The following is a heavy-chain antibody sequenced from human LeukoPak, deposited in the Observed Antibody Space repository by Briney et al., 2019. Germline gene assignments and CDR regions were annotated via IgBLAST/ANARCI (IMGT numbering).Heavy chain of an antibody. Sequence: GGSLRLSCAASGFTFSSSAMSWVRQAPGKGLEWLSTISGSGSGSSTYYADSVKGRFTISRDNSKNTLYLQMNSLRAEDTAVYYCAKSGYNRFDYWGQGTLVTVSS. D-gene: IGHD5-24*01. CDR2: ISGSGSGSST. V-gene: IGHV3-23*01. CDR1: GFTFSSSA. J-gene: IGHJ4*02. CDR3: AKSGYNRFDY.